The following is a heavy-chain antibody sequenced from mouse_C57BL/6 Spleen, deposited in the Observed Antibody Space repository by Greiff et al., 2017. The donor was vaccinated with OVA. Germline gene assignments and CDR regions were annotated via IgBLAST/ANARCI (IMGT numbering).Heavy chain of an antibody. CDR1: GYTFTSYW. CDR3: AREDYADAMDY. J-gene: IGHJ4*01. Sequence: VQLQQSGAELVRPGSSVKLSCKASGYTFTSYWMHWVKQRPIQGLEWIGNIDPSDSETHYNQKFKDKATLTVDKSSSTAYMQLSSLTSEDSAVYYCAREDYADAMDYWGQGTSVTVSS. CDR2: IDPSDSET. D-gene: IGHD2-4*01. V-gene: IGHV1-52*01.